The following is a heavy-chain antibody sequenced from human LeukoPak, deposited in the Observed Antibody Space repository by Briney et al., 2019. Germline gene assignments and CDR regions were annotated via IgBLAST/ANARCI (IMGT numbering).Heavy chain of an antibody. J-gene: IGHJ6*03. V-gene: IGHV3-23*01. D-gene: IGHD2-2*01. CDR1: GFTFSSYA. CDR2: ISGSGGST. CDR3: AKRPHCSSTSCHYYYYMDV. Sequence: GGSLRLSCAASGFTFSSYAMSWVRQAPGKGLEWVSAISGSGGSTYYADSVKGRFSISRDNSKNTLYLQMNSLRAEDTAVYYCAKRPHCSSTSCHYYYYMDVWGKGTTVTVSS.